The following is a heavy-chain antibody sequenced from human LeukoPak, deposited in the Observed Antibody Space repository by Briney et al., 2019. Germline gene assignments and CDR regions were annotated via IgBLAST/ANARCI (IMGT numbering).Heavy chain of an antibody. CDR3: ARVNLRGSQYNWFDP. V-gene: IGHV1-69*08. CDR1: GGTLNTHI. CDR2: ITPIIDSS. J-gene: IGHJ5*02. D-gene: IGHD3-10*01. Sequence: VASVRVSCKASGGTLNTHIFTWVRRAPGQGLEWMGKITPIIDSSKCAPQFQGRLTITADKYTGTVYMDLTRLRSDDTAVYYCARVNLRGSQYNWFDPWGQGTLVTVSS.